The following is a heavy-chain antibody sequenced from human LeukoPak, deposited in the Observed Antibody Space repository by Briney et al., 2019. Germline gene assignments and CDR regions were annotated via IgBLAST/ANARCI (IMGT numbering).Heavy chain of an antibody. J-gene: IGHJ4*02. V-gene: IGHV3-21*01. CDR3: ARPRGTYYYGSGHDGFDY. CDR2: ISSSSSYI. D-gene: IGHD3-10*01. CDR1: GFTFSSYS. Sequence: GGSLRLSCAASGFTFSSYSMNWVRQAPGKGLEWVSSISSSSSYIYYADSVKGRLTISRDNAKNSLYLQMNSLRAEDTAVYYCARPRGTYYYGSGHDGFDYWGQGTLVTVSS.